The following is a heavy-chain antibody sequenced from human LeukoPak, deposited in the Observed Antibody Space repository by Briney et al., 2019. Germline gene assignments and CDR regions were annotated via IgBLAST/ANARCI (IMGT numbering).Heavy chain of an antibody. Sequence: TGGSLRLSCAASGFTFGDYDMHWVRQPPGKGLEWVSLISADGGSTFSADSVKGRFSISRDNSKNSLYLQMNSLRSEDTAMYYCAKESGKFDYWGQGTLVAVSS. CDR2: ISADGGST. V-gene: IGHV3-43*02. CDR1: GFTFGDYD. J-gene: IGHJ4*02. CDR3: AKESGKFDY.